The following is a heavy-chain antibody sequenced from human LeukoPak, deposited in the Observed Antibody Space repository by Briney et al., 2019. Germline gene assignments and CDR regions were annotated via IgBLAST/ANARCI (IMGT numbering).Heavy chain of an antibody. D-gene: IGHD3-10*01. Sequence: GGSLRLSCAASGFTFRSFVMHWVRQAPGKGLEWVSSISSSSSYIYYADSVKGRFTISRDNAKNSLYLQMNSLRAEDTAVYYCARAKVEVRGVIIRNWFDPWGQGTLVTVSS. V-gene: IGHV3-21*01. J-gene: IGHJ5*02. CDR3: ARAKVEVRGVIIRNWFDP. CDR1: GFTFRSFV. CDR2: ISSSSSYI.